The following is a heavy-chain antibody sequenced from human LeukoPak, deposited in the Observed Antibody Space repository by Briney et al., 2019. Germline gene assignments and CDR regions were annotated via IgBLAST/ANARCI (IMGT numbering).Heavy chain of an antibody. CDR1: GYTFTSYY. CDR2: INPSGGST. Sequence: ASVKVFCKASGYTFTSYYMHWVRQAPGQGLEWMGIINPSGGSTSYAQKFQGRVTMTRDTSTSTVYMELSRLRSDDTAVYYCARDRGDHYYYYMDVWGKGTTVTVSS. J-gene: IGHJ6*03. CDR3: ARDRGDHYYYYMDV. V-gene: IGHV1-46*01.